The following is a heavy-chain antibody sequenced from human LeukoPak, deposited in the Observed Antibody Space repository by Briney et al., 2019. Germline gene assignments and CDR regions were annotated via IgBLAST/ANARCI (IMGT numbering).Heavy chain of an antibody. V-gene: IGHV3-23*01. Sequence: GGSLRLFCAASGFTFSSYAMSWVRQARGKGLVWVSAISGSGGSTYYAGSVKGRFTISRDNSKNTMYLKMNSLRAEDTAVYYCAKDSSGYYWSAFDYWGQGTLVTVSS. CDR3: AKDSSGYYWSAFDY. CDR1: GFTFSSYA. J-gene: IGHJ4*02. D-gene: IGHD3-22*01. CDR2: ISGSGGST.